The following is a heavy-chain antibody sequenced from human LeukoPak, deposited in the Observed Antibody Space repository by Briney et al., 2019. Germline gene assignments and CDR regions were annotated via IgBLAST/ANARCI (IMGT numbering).Heavy chain of an antibody. Sequence: SGTLSLTCAVSGGSISSSNWWSWVRQPPGKGLEWIGRIYTSGSTNYNPSVKSRVTMSVDTSKNQFSLKLTSVTAADTAVYYCARDLIDYYELDYWGQGTLVTVSS. CDR2: IYTSGST. V-gene: IGHV4-4*02. D-gene: IGHD3-22*01. J-gene: IGHJ4*02. CDR1: GGSISSSNW. CDR3: ARDLIDYYELDY.